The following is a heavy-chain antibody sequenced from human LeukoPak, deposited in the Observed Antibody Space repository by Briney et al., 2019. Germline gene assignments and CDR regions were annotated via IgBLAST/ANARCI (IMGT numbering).Heavy chain of an antibody. CDR2: FDPEDGET. CDR1: GYTLTELS. D-gene: IGHD4-23*01. V-gene: IGHV1-24*01. CDR3: ARTVTPRYWFDP. Sequence: ASVKVSCKVSGYTLTELSMHWVRQAPGKGLEWMGGFDPEDGETIYAQKFQGRVTMTRDTSTSTVYMELSSLRSEDTAVYYCARTVTPRYWFDPWGQGTLVTVSS. J-gene: IGHJ5*02.